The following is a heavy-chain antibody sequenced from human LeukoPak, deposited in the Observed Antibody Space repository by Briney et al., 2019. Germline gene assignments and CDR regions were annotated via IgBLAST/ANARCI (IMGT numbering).Heavy chain of an antibody. Sequence: GGSLRLSCAASGFSVSSTYMSWARQAPGKGPEWVAVIWYDGSKKYYADSVKGRFTISRDNSENTLYLQMNSLRVEDTAVYYCARDERSRYFDLWGRGTLVTVSS. CDR2: IWYDGSKK. CDR3: ARDERSRYFDL. V-gene: IGHV3-33*08. CDR1: GFSVSSTY. J-gene: IGHJ2*01.